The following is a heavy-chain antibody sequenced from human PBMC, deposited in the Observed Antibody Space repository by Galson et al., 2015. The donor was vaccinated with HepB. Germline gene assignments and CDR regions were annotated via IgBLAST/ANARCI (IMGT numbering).Heavy chain of an antibody. CDR3: APNPGYCSSTSCYTGWSRGWFDP. D-gene: IGHD2-2*02. J-gene: IGHJ5*02. V-gene: IGHV4-39*01. Sequence: SGGSISSSSYYWGWIRQPPGKGLEWIGSIYYSGSTYYNPSLKSRVTISVDTSKNQFSLKLSSVTAADTAVYYCAPNPGYCSSTSCYTGWSRGWFDPWGQGTLVTVSS. CDR1: GGSISSSSYY. CDR2: IYYSGST.